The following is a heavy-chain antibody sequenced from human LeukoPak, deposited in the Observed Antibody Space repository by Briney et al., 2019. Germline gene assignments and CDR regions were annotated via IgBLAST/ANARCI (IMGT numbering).Heavy chain of an antibody. V-gene: IGHV3-23*01. CDR2: ISGSGGST. J-gene: IGHJ4*02. D-gene: IGHD2-2*01. Sequence: PGGSLRLSCAASGFTFGRYAMSWVRLAPGKGLEWVSAISGSGGSTYYADSVKGRFTISRDNSKNTVFLHMNSLRAEDTAIYYCAQEVYHSSTSCRFDYWGQGTPVTVSS. CDR3: AQEVYHSSTSCRFDY. CDR1: GFTFGRYA.